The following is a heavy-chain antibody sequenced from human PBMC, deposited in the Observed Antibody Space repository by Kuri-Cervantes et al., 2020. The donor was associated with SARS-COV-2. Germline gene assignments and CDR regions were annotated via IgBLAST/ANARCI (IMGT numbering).Heavy chain of an antibody. CDR3: ARERGGDAFDI. CDR1: GYTFTSYY. J-gene: IGHJ3*02. V-gene: IGHV1-46*01. Sequence: ASVKVSCKASGYTFTSYYMHWVRQAPGQGLEWMGIINPSGGSTSYAQKFQGRVTMTRDTSMSTVYMELSSLRSEDTAVYYCARERGGDAFDIWGQGTMVTVSS. CDR2: INPSGGST. D-gene: IGHD4-23*01.